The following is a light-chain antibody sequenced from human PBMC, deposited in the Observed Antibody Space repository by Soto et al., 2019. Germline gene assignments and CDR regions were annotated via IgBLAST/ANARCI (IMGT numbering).Light chain of an antibody. V-gene: IGKV1-6*01. CDR3: QEKDCCPST. CDR2: AAS. Sequence: IQMPQSPSSLSASVGDRVTITCRASQGISTDLDCFQQKSGKAPQLLIYAASTLQSGVPPRFRGSVSGTDFTHTISSLQPEDFANYYCQEKDCCPSTLGPGTKVDIK. J-gene: IGKJ3*01. CDR1: QGISTD.